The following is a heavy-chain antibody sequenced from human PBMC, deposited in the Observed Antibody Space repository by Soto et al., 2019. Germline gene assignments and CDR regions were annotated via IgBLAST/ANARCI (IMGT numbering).Heavy chain of an antibody. CDR1: GGSFSGYY. J-gene: IGHJ4*02. Sequence: QVQLQQWGAGLLKPSETLSLTCAVYGGSFSGYYWSWIRQPPGKGLEWIGEINHSGSTNYNPSLKSRVTISVDTSKSQCSLKLSSVPAADTAVYYCARGRMIVVVTPFDYWGQGTLVTVSS. CDR3: ARGRMIVVVTPFDY. D-gene: IGHD3-22*01. V-gene: IGHV4-34*01. CDR2: INHSGST.